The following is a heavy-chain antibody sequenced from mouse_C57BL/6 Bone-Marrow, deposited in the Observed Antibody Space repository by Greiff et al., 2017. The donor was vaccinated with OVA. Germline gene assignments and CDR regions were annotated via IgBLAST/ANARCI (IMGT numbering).Heavy chain of an antibody. CDR2: IDPENGDT. Sequence: VQLQQSGAELVRPGASVKLSCTASGFNIKDDYMHWVKQRPEQGLEWIGWIDPENGDTEYASKFQGKATITADKSSNTAYLQLSSLTSEDTAVYDCTTRHYYGSRGFAYWGQGTLVTVSA. CDR3: TTRHYYGSRGFAY. D-gene: IGHD1-1*01. J-gene: IGHJ3*01. V-gene: IGHV14-4*01. CDR1: GFNIKDDY.